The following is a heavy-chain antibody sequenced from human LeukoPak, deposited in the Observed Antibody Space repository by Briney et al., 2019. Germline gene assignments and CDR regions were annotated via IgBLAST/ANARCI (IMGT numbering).Heavy chain of an antibody. CDR3: ARDRPSYCSSTSCPDDAFDI. J-gene: IGHJ3*02. CDR1: GFTFDDYG. Sequence: GGSLRLSCAASGFTFDDYGMSWVRQAPGKGLEWVSGINWNGGSTGYADSVKGRFTISRDNAKNSLYLQMNSLRAEDTALYHCARDRPSYCSSTSCPDDAFDIWGQGTMVTVSS. V-gene: IGHV3-20*01. D-gene: IGHD2-2*01. CDR2: INWNGGST.